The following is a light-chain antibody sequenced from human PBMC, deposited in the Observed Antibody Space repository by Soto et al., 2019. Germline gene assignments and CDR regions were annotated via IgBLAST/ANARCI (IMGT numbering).Light chain of an antibody. V-gene: IGLV1-40*01. CDR1: SSHIGAGYD. CDR3: QSYDSSLSGSV. Sequence: QSVLTQPPSVSGAPGPRVTISCTGRSSHIGAGYDVHWYQQLPGTAPKLLIYGNSNRPSGVPDRFSGSKSGTSASLAITGLQAEDEADYYCQSYDSSLSGSVFGTGTKVTVL. J-gene: IGLJ1*01. CDR2: GNS.